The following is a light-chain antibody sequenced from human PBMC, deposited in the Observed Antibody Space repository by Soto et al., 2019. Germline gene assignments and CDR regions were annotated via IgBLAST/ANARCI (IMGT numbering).Light chain of an antibody. Sequence: DSQMTQSPSSLSASVGDRVTITCRTGQSISTYLNWYQQKPGKAPELLIYAASNLQSGVPSRFSGSGAGTDFTLTISSLQPEDFATYYCQQSYTTLPFTFGPGTRVDMK. CDR1: QSISTY. J-gene: IGKJ3*01. V-gene: IGKV1-39*01. CDR2: AAS. CDR3: QQSYTTLPFT.